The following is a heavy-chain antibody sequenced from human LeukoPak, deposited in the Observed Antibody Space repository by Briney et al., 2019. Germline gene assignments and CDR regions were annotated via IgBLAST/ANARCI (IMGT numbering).Heavy chain of an antibody. D-gene: IGHD2-15*01. Sequence: SETLSLTCTASGGTINSHHWSWIRQPPGKGLEWIGYIYYSGSTNYNPPLKTRLTISVDTSKSQFSLKLSSVTAADTAVYYCARTREGYCSGGSCEFDYWGQGAMVTVSS. J-gene: IGHJ4*02. CDR3: ARTREGYCSGGSCEFDY. CDR1: GGTINSHH. V-gene: IGHV4-59*11. CDR2: IYYSGST.